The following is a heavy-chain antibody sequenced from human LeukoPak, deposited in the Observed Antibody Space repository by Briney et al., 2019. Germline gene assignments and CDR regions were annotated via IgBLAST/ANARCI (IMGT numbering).Heavy chain of an antibody. D-gene: IGHD6-13*01. CDR1: GFTFSTYN. CDR3: ARETPYSSSWTDLDY. V-gene: IGHV3-21*01. J-gene: IGHJ4*02. Sequence: GGSLRLSCAASGFTFSTYNMNWVRQAPGKGLEWVSSISSTSSYIYYADSVKGRFTISRDNAKKSLYLQMNSLRAEDTAVYYCARETPYSSSWTDLDYWGQGTLVTVSS. CDR2: ISSTSSYI.